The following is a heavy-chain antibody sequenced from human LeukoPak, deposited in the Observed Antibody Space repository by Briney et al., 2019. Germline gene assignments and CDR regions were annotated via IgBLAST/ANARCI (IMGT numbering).Heavy chain of an antibody. CDR3: ASDEAADIAVAGFDY. D-gene: IGHD6-13*01. Sequence: ATVKVSCKASGYTFTSYYMHWVRQAPGQGLEWMGIINPSWGSTSYAQKFQGRVTMTRDTSTSTVYMELSSLRSEDTAVYYCASDEAADIAVAGFDYWGQGTLVSVST. J-gene: IGHJ4*02. CDR2: INPSWGST. V-gene: IGHV1-46*01. CDR1: GYTFTSYY.